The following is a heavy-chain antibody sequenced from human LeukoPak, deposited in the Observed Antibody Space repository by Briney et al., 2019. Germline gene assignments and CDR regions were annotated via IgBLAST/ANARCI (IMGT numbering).Heavy chain of an antibody. CDR1: GGSISSSSYY. CDR3: ARGNSSGWTPHFDY. J-gene: IGHJ4*02. V-gene: IGHV4-39*07. CDR2: INHSGST. Sequence: SETLSLTCTVSGGSISSSSYYWSWIRQPPGKGLEWIGEINHSGSTNYNPSLKSRVTISVDTSKNQFSLKLSSVTAADTAVYYCARGNSSGWTPHFDYWGQGTLVTVSS. D-gene: IGHD6-19*01.